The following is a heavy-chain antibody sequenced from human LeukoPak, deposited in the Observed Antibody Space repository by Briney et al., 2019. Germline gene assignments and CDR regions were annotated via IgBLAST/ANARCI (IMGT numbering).Heavy chain of an antibody. D-gene: IGHD3-10*01. J-gene: IGHJ6*02. V-gene: IGHV5-51*01. Sequence: GESLKISCKASGYSFASYWIVWVRQMPGKGLEWMGFINPGNSDTRYSPSFQGQVTISADKSISTAYLQWSSLKASDTAMYYCARQLTMIRGYGMDVWGQGTTVTASS. CDR3: ARQLTMIRGYGMDV. CDR2: INPGNSDT. CDR1: GYSFASYW.